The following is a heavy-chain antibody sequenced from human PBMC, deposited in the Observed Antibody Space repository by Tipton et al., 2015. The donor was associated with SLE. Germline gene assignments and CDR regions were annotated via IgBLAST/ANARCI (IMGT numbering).Heavy chain of an antibody. Sequence: SLRFSCAASGFAVNSNYMSWVRQVPGKGLEWVSVTFSDGSTFYADSVKGRFTISRDNSKNTLDLQMNSLRAEDTAVYYCARDPTGDIVLRLWGQGTTVTVSS. CDR1: GFAVNSNY. CDR3: ARDPTGDIVLRL. J-gene: IGHJ6*02. D-gene: IGHD2-8*02. V-gene: IGHV3-66*01. CDR2: TFSDGST.